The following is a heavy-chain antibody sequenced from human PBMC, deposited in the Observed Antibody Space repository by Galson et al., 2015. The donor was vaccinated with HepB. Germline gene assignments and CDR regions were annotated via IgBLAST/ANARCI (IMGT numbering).Heavy chain of an antibody. CDR3: ARRRVSYGGSTFDY. V-gene: IGHV4-59*01. Sequence: TLSLTCTVSGGSISSYYWSWIRQPPGKGLEWIGFIYYSGSTNYNPSLKSRVTISVDTSRNQFSLNLSSVSAADTAVYYCARRRVSYGGSTFDYWGQGTLVTVSS. CDR2: IYYSGST. CDR1: GGSISSYY. D-gene: IGHD5-12*01. J-gene: IGHJ4*02.